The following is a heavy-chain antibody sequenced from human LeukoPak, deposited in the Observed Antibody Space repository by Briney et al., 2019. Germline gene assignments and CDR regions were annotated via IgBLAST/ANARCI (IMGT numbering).Heavy chain of an antibody. Sequence: GGSLRLSCAASGFTFDDYGMSWVRQAPGKGLEWVSVIYSGGSTYYADSVKGRFTISRDNSKNTLYLQMNSLRAEDTAVYYCARVGDYVWGSHGMDVWGQGTLVTVSS. CDR2: IYSGGST. CDR3: ARVGDYVWGSHGMDV. D-gene: IGHD3-16*01. V-gene: IGHV3-53*01. CDR1: GFTFDDYG. J-gene: IGHJ6*02.